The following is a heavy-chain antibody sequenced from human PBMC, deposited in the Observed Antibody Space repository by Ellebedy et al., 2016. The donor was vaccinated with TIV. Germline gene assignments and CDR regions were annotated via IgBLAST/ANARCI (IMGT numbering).Heavy chain of an antibody. CDR3: AKDRVSGDGYWVFDF. CDR1: GFSFSSYA. CDR2: IVGSGATR. D-gene: IGHD5-18*01. V-gene: IGHV3-23*01. J-gene: IGHJ4*02. Sequence: GESLKISCVASGFSFSSYALSWVRQAPGKGLEWVSGIVGSGATRYSDSVKGRLSISRDNSKSTVDLQMNSLRADDTGIYYCAKDRVSGDGYWVFDFWGLGTLVTVSS.